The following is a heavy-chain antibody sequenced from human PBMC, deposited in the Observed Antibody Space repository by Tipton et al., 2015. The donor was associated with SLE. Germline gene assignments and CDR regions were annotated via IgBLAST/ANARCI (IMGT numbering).Heavy chain of an antibody. V-gene: IGHV3-23*01. CDR3: ARDIGGCSGGSCYLD. Sequence: SLRLSCAASAFTLRNYAMSWVRQAPGKGLEWVSAITTTTYYVDSVKGRFTISRDNSNNTLYLQMNSLRVEDTAVYYCARDIGGCSGGSCYLDWGQGTLVTVSS. CDR2: ITTTT. CDR1: AFTLRNYA. D-gene: IGHD2-15*01. J-gene: IGHJ4*02.